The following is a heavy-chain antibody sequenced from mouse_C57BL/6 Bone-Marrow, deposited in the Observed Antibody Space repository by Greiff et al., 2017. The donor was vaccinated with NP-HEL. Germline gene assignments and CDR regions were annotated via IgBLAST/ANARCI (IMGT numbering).Heavy chain of an antibody. J-gene: IGHJ2*01. CDR3: ARYKRRNYCDY. Sequence: VQLKQSGPGLAKPSQTLSLSCSVTGYSITSDYWNWIRKFPGNKLEYMGYISYSGSTSYNPSLKSRISITRDTSKNQYYLQLNSVTTEDTATYYCARYKRRNYCDYWGQGTTLTVSS. V-gene: IGHV3-8*01. CDR2: ISYSGST. CDR1: GYSITSDY.